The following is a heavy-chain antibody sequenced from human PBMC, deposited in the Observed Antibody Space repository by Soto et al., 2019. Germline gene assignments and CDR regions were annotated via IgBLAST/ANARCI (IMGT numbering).Heavy chain of an antibody. Sequence: ASVKVSCKASAYTLTSYYMHWVRQAPGQGLEWMGIINPSGGSTSYAQKFQGRVTMTRDTSTSTVYMELSSLRSEDTAVYYCARVQDIAVAPIQFDYWGQGTLVTSPQ. CDR2: INPSGGST. CDR1: AYTLTSYY. V-gene: IGHV1-46*03. D-gene: IGHD6-19*01. J-gene: IGHJ4*02. CDR3: ARVQDIAVAPIQFDY.